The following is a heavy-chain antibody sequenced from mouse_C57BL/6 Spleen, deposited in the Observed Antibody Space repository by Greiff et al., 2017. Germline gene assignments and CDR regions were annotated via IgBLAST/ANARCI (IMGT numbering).Heavy chain of an antibody. CDR1: GYSITSGYY. CDR3: ARDALHYYGSSYEH. J-gene: IGHJ2*01. D-gene: IGHD1-1*01. Sequence: EVKLMESGPGLVKPSQSLSLTCSVTGYSITSGYYWNWIRQFPGNKLEWMGYISYDGSNNYNPSLKNRISITLDTSKNEFFLKLNSVTTEDTDTYYCARDALHYYGSSYEHWGPGTTLTFSS. V-gene: IGHV3-6*01. CDR2: ISYDGSN.